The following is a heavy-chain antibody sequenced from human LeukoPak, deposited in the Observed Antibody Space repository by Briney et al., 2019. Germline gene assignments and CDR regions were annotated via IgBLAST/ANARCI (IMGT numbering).Heavy chain of an antibody. CDR2: IYTSGST. CDR3: ARDSRIAVVDFDY. Sequence: PSETLSPTCTVSGGSISSGSYYWSWIRQPAGKGLEWIGRIYTSGSTNYNPSLKSRVTISVDTSKNQFSLKLSSVTAADTAVYYCARDSRIAVVDFDYWGQGTLVTVSS. J-gene: IGHJ4*02. CDR1: GGSISSGSYY. D-gene: IGHD6-19*01. V-gene: IGHV4-61*02.